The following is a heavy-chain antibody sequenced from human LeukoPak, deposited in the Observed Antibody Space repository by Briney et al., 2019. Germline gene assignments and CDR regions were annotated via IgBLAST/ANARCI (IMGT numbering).Heavy chain of an antibody. CDR2: MNPNSGNT. CDR1: GYTFTSYD. J-gene: IGHJ4*02. D-gene: IGHD3-10*01. CDR3: ARANEYYYGSGSYKFDY. V-gene: IGHV1-8*01. Sequence: ASVKVSCKASGYTFTSYDINWLRQATGQGLEWMGWMNPNSGNTGYAQKFQGRVTMTRNTSISTAYMELSSLRSEDTAVYYCARANEYYYGSGSYKFDYWGQGTLVTVSS.